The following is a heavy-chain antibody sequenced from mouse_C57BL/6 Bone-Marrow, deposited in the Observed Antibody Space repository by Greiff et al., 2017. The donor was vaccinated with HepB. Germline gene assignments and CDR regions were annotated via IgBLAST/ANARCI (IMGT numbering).Heavy chain of an antibody. Sequence: EVKLVESEGGLVQPGSSMKLSCTASGFTFSDYYMAWVRQVPEKGLEWVANINYDGSSTYYLDSLKSRFIISRDNAKNILYLQMSSLKSEDTATYYCARALYYSNSAWYFDVWGTGTTRTVSS. CDR2: INYDGSST. CDR1: GFTFSDYY. V-gene: IGHV5-16*01. D-gene: IGHD2-5*01. CDR3: ARALYYSNSAWYFDV. J-gene: IGHJ1*03.